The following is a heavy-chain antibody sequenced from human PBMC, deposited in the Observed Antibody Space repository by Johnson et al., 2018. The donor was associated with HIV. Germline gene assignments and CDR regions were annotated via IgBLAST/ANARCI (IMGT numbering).Heavy chain of an antibody. CDR2: ISYDGRNK. J-gene: IGHJ3*02. Sequence: QVQLVESGGGVVQPGRSLRLSCAASGFTFSSYAMHWVRQAPGKGLEWVAVISYDGRNKYYADSVKGRFTISRDNSKNTLFLQMNSLRAEDTAVYYCARSPRAGEGAFDIWGQGTMVTVSS. D-gene: IGHD1-26*01. CDR1: GFTFSSYA. V-gene: IGHV3-30*04. CDR3: ARSPRAGEGAFDI.